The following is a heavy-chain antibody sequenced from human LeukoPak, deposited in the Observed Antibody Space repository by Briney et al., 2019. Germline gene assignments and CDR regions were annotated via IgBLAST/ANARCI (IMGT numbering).Heavy chain of an antibody. CDR1: GGTFSSYA. V-gene: IGHV1-69*13. J-gene: IGHJ5*02. D-gene: IGHD4-17*01. Sequence: GASVKVSCKASGGTFSSYAISWVRQAPGQGLEWMGGIIPIFGTANYAQKFQGRVTFTADESTSTAYMELSSLRSEDTAVYYCARAGDYGDYAVNWFDPWGQGTLVTVSS. CDR3: ARAGDYGDYAVNWFDP. CDR2: IIPIFGTA.